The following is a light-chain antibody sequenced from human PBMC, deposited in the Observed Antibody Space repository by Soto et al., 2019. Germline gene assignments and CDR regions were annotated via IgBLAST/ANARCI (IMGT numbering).Light chain of an antibody. Sequence: EIVMTQSPATLSVSPGERATLSCRASQSVNSNLAWYRQKPGQAPRLLISDASTRATGVPARFSGSGSGTEFTLTISSLQSEDSGIYYCQQYNFLPPLTFGGGSKVEFK. V-gene: IGKV3-15*01. CDR2: DAS. J-gene: IGKJ4*01. CDR1: QSVNSN. CDR3: QQYNFLPPLT.